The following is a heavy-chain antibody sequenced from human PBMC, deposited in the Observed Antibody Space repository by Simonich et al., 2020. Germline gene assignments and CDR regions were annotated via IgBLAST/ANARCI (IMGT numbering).Heavy chain of an antibody. V-gene: IGHV4-34*01. J-gene: IGHJ3*02. Sequence: QVQLQQLGAGLLKPSETLSLTCAVYGGSFSGYYWSWIRQPPGKGLEWIGEINHSGSTNYNPSLKSRVTISVDTSKNQFSLKLSSVTAADTAVYYCARPLGIVWAFDIWGQGTMVTVSS. CDR2: INHSGST. CDR1: GGSFSGYY. CDR3: ARPLGIVWAFDI. D-gene: IGHD3-16*01.